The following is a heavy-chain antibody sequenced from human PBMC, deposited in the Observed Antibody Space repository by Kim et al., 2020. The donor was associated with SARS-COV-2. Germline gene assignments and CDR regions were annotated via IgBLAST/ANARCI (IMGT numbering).Heavy chain of an antibody. D-gene: IGHD5-18*01. V-gene: IGHV1-18*01. Sequence: ASVKVSCKASGYTFTSYGISWVRQAPGQGLEWMGWISAYNGNTNYAQKLQGRVTMTTDTSTSTAYMELRSLRSDDTAVYYCARDTAMVLFWMSYYYYGMDVWGQGTTVTVSS. CDR3: ARDTAMVLFWMSYYYYGMDV. J-gene: IGHJ6*02. CDR2: ISAYNGNT. CDR1: GYTFTSYG.